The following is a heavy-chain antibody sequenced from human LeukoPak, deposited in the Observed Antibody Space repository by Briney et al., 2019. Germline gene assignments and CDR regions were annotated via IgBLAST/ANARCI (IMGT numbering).Heavy chain of an antibody. V-gene: IGHV4-59*01. J-gene: IGHJ6*03. CDR2: IHYSGST. Sequence: SETLSLTCAVSGGTISSYYMSWIRQPPGKGLEWIGYIHYSGSTNYNPSLKSRVTISVDTSKNQFSLKLSSVTAADTAVYYCARNPYYYYPDVWGTGTTVTASS. CDR3: ARNPYYYYPDV. CDR1: GGTISSYY.